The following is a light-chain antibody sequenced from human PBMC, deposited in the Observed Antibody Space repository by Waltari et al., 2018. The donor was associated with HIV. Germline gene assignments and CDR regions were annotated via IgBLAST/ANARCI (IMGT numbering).Light chain of an antibody. CDR3: LQDYNYPLT. J-gene: IGKJ1*01. CDR2: AAF. Sequence: AIQMTQSPSSLSASVGDRVTISCRASQGSRTDLGWYQQKPGKAPKLLIYAAFSLQSGFPSRVRGGGSGTDFALTISSLEPEDFATYYCLQDYNYPLTFGQGTKVEIK. CDR1: QGSRTD. V-gene: IGKV1-6*01.